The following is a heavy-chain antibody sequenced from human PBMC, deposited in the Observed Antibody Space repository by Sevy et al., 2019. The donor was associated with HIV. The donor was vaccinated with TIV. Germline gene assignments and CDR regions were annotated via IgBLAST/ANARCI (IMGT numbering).Heavy chain of an antibody. CDR3: VKQLLTIFGVVGPHDAYDL. J-gene: IGHJ3*01. CDR2: ILKDGGTT. D-gene: IGHD3-3*01. CDR1: GFTFSTYA. V-gene: IGHV3-64D*06. Sequence: QQRGSLRLSCSASGFTFSTYAMHWVRQAPGKGLEYVSAILKDGGTTFYPDSVKGRFTISRDNSKNTLYLQMRRLTPDDMAVYYCVKQLLTIFGVVGPHDAYDLWGRGTMVTVSS.